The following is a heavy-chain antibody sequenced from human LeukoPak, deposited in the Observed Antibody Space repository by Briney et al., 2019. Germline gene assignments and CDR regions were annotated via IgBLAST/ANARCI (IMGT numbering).Heavy chain of an antibody. D-gene: IGHD6-19*01. CDR2: INTNTGAT. CDR3: ARDRVGSGWPRPYYFEF. CDR1: GYTFTGYY. J-gene: IGHJ4*02. Sequence: GASVKVSCKPSGYTFTGYYLHWVRQAPGRGLEWMGWINTNTGATMFAQKFQGRVTMTRDTSIGTGYLELSSLKSDDTALYYCARDRVGSGWPRPYYFEFWGQGTLVTVSS. V-gene: IGHV1-2*02.